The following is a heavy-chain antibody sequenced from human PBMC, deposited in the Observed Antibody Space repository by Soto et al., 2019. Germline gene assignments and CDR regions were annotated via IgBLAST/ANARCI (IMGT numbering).Heavy chain of an antibody. V-gene: IGHV1-2*02. Sequence: ASVKSPCKASGYTFTGYYMQLVRPDPGQGLEWMGWINPNIGGTNYAQKFQCRVTMTRDTSISTAYMELSRLRSDDTAVHYCARALTPSYSSSSAQDYWGQGTLVTVS. CDR2: INPNIGGT. CDR3: ARALTPSYSSSSAQDY. J-gene: IGHJ4*02. CDR1: GYTFTGYY. D-gene: IGHD6-6*01.